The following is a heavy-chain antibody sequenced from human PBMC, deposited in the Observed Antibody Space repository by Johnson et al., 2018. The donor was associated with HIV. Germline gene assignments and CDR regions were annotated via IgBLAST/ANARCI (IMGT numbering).Heavy chain of an antibody. J-gene: IGHJ3*02. V-gene: IGHV3-30*18. Sequence: QVQLVESGGGVVRPGRSLRLSCAASGFTFSNYGMHWVRQAPGKGLEWVAVITFEGSDKYYADSVKGRFTISRDNSKNTLYLQMNSLRAEDTAVYYCAKDGGSYGNGFDIWGQGTMVTVSS. CDR2: ITFEGSDK. CDR3: AKDGGSYGNGFDI. D-gene: IGHD1-26*01. CDR1: GFTFSNYG.